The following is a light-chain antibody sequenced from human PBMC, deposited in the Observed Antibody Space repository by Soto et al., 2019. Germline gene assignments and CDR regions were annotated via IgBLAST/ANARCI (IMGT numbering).Light chain of an antibody. Sequence: QSVLTQPPSASGTPGQRVTISCSGSSSNIGSNTVNWYQQLPGTAPKLLIYSNNQRPSGVPDRFSGSKSGTSASLAISGLQSEGEADYYCAAWDDSLNAHYVFGTGTKLTV. J-gene: IGLJ1*01. CDR2: SNN. V-gene: IGLV1-44*01. CDR3: AAWDDSLNAHYV. CDR1: SSNIGSNT.